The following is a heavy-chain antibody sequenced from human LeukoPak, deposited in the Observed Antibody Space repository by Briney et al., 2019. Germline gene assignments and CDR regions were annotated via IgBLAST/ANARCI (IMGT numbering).Heavy chain of an antibody. CDR2: INHSGST. V-gene: IGHV4-34*01. D-gene: IGHD1-1*01. Sequence: SETLSLTCAVYGGSFSGYYWSWIRQPPGKGLEWIGEINHSGSTNYNPSLKSRVTISVDTSKNQFSLKLSSVIAADTAVYYCARGPTGTPGYFDYWGQGTLVTVSS. CDR1: GGSFSGYY. CDR3: ARGPTGTPGYFDY. J-gene: IGHJ4*02.